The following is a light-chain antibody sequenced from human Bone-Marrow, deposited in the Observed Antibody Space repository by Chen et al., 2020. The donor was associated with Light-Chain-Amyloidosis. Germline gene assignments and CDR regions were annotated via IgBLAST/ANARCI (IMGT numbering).Light chain of an antibody. V-gene: IGLV3-25*03. J-gene: IGLJ2*01. Sequence: SYALTQPPSVSVSPGQTARITCSGDDLPTKYAYWYQQKPGQAPVLVIHRDTARPSGISVRFSGSSSGTTATLTISGVQAEDEADYHCQSADSSGTYEVIFGGGTKLTVL. CDR2: RDT. CDR3: QSADSSGTYEVI. CDR1: DLPTKY.